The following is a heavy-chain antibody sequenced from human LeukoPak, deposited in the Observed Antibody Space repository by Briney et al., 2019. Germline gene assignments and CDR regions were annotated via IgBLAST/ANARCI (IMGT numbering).Heavy chain of an antibody. J-gene: IGHJ6*03. V-gene: IGHV4-39*01. CDR1: GGSISSSSYY. CDR3: ARHLVSGYYYYYYMDV. D-gene: IGHD2-8*01. Sequence: SESLSLTCTVSGGSISSSSYYWGWIRQPPGKGLEWIGTISYSGNTYYNPSLKSRVTISVDTSKNQFSLKLSSVTAADTAVYYCARHLVSGYYYYYYMDVWGKGTTVTISS. CDR2: ISYSGNT.